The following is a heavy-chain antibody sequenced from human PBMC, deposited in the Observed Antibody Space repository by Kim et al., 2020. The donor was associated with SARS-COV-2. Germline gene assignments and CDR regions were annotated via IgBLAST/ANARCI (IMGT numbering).Heavy chain of an antibody. D-gene: IGHD1-7*01. J-gene: IGHJ6*02. V-gene: IGHV3-21*01. CDR3: ARAFFFPGTYGMDV. Sequence: ADSVKGRFTISRDNAKNSLYLQMNSLRAEDTAVYYCARAFFFPGTYGMDVWGQGTTVTVSS.